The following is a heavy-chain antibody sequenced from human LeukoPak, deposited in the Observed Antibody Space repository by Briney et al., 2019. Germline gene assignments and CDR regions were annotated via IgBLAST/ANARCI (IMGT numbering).Heavy chain of an antibody. CDR3: ARVPFRWELLLLDF. Sequence: ASVKVSCKASGYTFTSYAMHWVRQAPGQRIEWMGWINAGNGNTKYSQKFQGRVTITRDKSASTAYMELSSLRSEDTAVYYCARVPFRWELLLLDFWGQGTLVTVSS. V-gene: IGHV1-3*01. D-gene: IGHD1-26*01. CDR1: GYTFTSYA. CDR2: INAGNGNT. J-gene: IGHJ4*02.